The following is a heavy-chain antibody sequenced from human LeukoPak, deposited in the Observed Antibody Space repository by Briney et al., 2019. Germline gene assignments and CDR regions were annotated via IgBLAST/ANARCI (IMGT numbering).Heavy chain of an antibody. CDR1: GGSISSSSYY. CDR2: IYHSGST. CDR3: ARGRRGYDSSGLDSYYYYYMDV. Sequence: SETLSLTCTVSGGSISSSSYYWGWIRQPPGKGLEWIGSIYHSGSTYYNPSLKSRVTISVDTSKNQFSLKPSSVTAADTAVYYCARGRRGYDSSGLDSYYYYYMDVWGKGTTVTVSS. V-gene: IGHV4-39*07. D-gene: IGHD3-22*01. J-gene: IGHJ6*03.